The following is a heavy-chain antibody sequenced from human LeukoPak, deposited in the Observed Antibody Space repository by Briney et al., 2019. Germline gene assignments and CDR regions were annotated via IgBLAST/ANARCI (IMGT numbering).Heavy chain of an antibody. V-gene: IGHV4-34*01. CDR2: IYHSGST. D-gene: IGHD3-10*01. CDR3: ARVYGSGTVWFDP. J-gene: IGHJ5*02. Sequence: SETLSLTCAVYGGSFSGYYWSWIRQPPGKGLEWIGYIYHSGSTYYNPSLKSRVTISVDRSKNQFSLKLSSVTAADTAVYYCARVYGSGTVWFDPWGQGTLVTVSS. CDR1: GGSFSGYY.